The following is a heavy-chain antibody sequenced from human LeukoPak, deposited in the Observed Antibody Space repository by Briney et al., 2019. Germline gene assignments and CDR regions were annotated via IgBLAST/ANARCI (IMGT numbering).Heavy chain of an antibody. CDR3: ARVDVGYGYGLYFDY. D-gene: IGHD5-18*01. V-gene: IGHV1-2*02. J-gene: IGHJ4*02. Sequence: ASVKVSCKASGYTFTGYYMHWVRQAPGQGLEWMGWINPNSGGTNYAQKFQGRVTMTRDTSISTAYMELNRLRSDDTAVYYCARVDVGYGYGLYFDYWGQGTLVTVSS. CDR2: INPNSGGT. CDR1: GYTFTGYY.